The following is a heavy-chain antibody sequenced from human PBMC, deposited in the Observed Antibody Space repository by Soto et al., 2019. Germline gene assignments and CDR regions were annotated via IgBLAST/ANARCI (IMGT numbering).Heavy chain of an antibody. J-gene: IGHJ6*03. V-gene: IGHV3-66*01. Sequence: EVQLVESGGGLVQPGGSLRLSCAASGFTVSNNYMSWVRQAPGKGLEWGSVMYSGGSTYYADSVKGSFTISRDNSNSALHLQMNSLRAEDTAVYYCARDVGVWGRWTTVTVS. CDR1: GFTVSNNY. CDR2: MYSGGST. CDR3: ARDVGV.